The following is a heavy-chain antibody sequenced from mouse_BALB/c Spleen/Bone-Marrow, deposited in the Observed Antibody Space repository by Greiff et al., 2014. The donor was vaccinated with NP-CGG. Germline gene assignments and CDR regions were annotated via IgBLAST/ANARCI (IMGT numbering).Heavy chain of an antibody. CDR1: GFTFSSYG. J-gene: IGHJ2*01. D-gene: IGHD2-1*01. CDR2: INSNGGST. Sequence: EVQLVESGGGLVQPGGSLKLSCAASGFTFSSYGMSWVRQTPDKRLELVGSINSNGGSTYYPDSVKGRFTISRDNAKNTLSLQMSSLKSEDTAMYYCARGNYGNYVDYFDYWGQGTTLPVSS. V-gene: IGHV5-6-3*01. CDR3: ARGNYGNYVDYFDY.